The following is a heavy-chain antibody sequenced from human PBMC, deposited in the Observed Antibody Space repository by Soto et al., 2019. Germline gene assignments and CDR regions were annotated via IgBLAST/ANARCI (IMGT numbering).Heavy chain of an antibody. V-gene: IGHV3-23*01. CDR3: ASPIWFGELSTFDP. CDR1: GFTFSSYA. CDR2: ISGSGGST. J-gene: IGHJ5*02. Sequence: LRLSCAASGFTFSSYAMSWVRQAPGKGLEWVSAISGSGGSTYYADSVKGRFTISRDNSKNTLYLQMNSLRAEDTAVYYCASPIWFGELSTFDPWGQGTLVTVSS. D-gene: IGHD3-10*01.